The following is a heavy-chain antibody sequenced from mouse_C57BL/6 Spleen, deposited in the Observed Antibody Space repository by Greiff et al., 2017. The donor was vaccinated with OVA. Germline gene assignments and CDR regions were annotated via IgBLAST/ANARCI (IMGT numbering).Heavy chain of an antibody. V-gene: IGHV1-59*01. J-gene: IGHJ2*01. CDR2: IDPSDSYT. CDR1: GYTFTSYW. CDR3: ARRGYDEVGY. Sequence: QVQLQQPGAELVRPGTSVKLSCKASGYTFTSYWMHWVKQRPGQGLEWIGVIDPSDSYTNYNQKFKGKATLTVDTSSSTAYMQLSSLTSEDSAVYYCARRGYDEVGYWGQGTTLTVSS. D-gene: IGHD2-2*01.